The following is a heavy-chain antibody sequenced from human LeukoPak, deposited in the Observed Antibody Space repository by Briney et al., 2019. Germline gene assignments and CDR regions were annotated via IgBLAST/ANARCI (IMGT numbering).Heavy chain of an antibody. D-gene: IGHD4-23*01. CDR1: GFTFSSYW. V-gene: IGHV3-7*03. Sequence: GGSPRLSCAASGFTFSSYWMSWVRQAPGKGLEWVANIKQDGSEKYYVDSVKGRFTISRDNAKNSLYLQMNSLRAEDTAVYYCARTYGGKLWSWFDPWGQGTLVTVSS. CDR2: IKQDGSEK. J-gene: IGHJ5*02. CDR3: ARTYGGKLWSWFDP.